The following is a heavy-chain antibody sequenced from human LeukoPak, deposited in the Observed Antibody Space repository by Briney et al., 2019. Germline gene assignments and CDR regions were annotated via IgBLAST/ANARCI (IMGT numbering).Heavy chain of an antibody. CDR1: GFTFSSYE. CDR2: ISSSGSTI. V-gene: IGHV3-48*03. CDR3: ARGRSGTWRYADFIDY. Sequence: PGGSLRLSCAASGFTFSSYEMNWVRQAPGKGLEWVSYISSSGSTIYYADSVKGRFTISRDNAKNSLYLQMNSLRPEDTAFYYCARGRSGTWRYADFIDYWGQGTLVTVSS. J-gene: IGHJ4*02. D-gene: IGHD3-10*01.